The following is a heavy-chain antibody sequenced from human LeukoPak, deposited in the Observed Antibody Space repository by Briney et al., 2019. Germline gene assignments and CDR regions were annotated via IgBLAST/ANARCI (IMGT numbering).Heavy chain of an antibody. CDR1: GFTFSRNG. Sequence: GGSLRLSCAASGFTFSRNGMHWVRQAPGKGLEWVAVIWFDGSQKYHADSVKGRFTISRDNVKNSLYLQLNSLRDEDTAVYYCTRGMGAHIYWGQGTLVTVSS. CDR2: IWFDGSQK. D-gene: IGHD1-26*01. V-gene: IGHV3-33*03. J-gene: IGHJ4*02. CDR3: TRGMGAHIY.